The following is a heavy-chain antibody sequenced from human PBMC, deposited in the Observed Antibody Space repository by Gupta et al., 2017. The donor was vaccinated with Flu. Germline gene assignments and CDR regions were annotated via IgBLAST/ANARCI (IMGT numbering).Heavy chain of an antibody. J-gene: IGHJ4*02. Sequence: QVQLVESGGGVVQPGTSLRLSCAASGYIFSHHGIHWVRQAPGKVLEWVAVMWANGYDKNYADSVKGRFTVSRDTSRNTVYLQMDSLSVEDTAVYYCARDDDTTSHYSRLQYWGQGTLVNVFS. V-gene: IGHV3-33*01. D-gene: IGHD3-22*01. CDR3: ARDDDTTSHYSRLQY. CDR1: GYIFSHHG. CDR2: MWANGYDK.